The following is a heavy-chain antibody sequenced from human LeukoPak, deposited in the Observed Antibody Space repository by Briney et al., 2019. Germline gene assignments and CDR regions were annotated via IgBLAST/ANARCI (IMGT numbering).Heavy chain of an antibody. Sequence: GASVKVSCKASGGTFSTYAITWVRQAPGQGLEWMGRIIPVLDITNYAQKFQGRVTITADKSTSTAYMELSSLRYEDTAVYYCAENYDNSGYPPNWFDPWGQGTLVTVSS. CDR3: AENYDNSGYPPNWFDP. V-gene: IGHV1-69*04. J-gene: IGHJ5*02. CDR1: GGTFSTYA. CDR2: IIPVLDIT. D-gene: IGHD3-22*01.